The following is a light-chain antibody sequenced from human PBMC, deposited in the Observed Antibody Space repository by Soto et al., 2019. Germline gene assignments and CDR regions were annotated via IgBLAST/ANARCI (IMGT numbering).Light chain of an antibody. J-gene: IGLJ2*01. CDR3: QPYANSLSGHVL. CDR1: SSNIGALYD. V-gene: IGLV1-40*01. Sequence: QSVLTQPPSVSGAPGQRVTISCTGSSSNIGALYDVNWYQQLPGTAPKLLIYDNNNRPSGVPDRFSGSKSGTSASLAITGLRVRVEANNYAQPYANSLSGHVLFAEGTKVTV. CDR2: DNN.